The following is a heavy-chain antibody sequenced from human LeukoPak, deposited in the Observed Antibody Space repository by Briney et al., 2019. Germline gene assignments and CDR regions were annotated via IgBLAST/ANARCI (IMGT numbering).Heavy chain of an antibody. Sequence: GGSLRLSCAASGFTFSSYAMHWVRQAPGKGLEWVAVISYDGSNKYYADSVKGRFTISRDNSKNTLYLQMNSLRAEDTAVYYCAKEEGYGQHWGQGTLVTVSS. J-gene: IGHJ1*01. CDR3: AKEEGYGQH. V-gene: IGHV3-30-3*01. CDR1: GFTFSSYA. CDR2: ISYDGSNK. D-gene: IGHD5-24*01.